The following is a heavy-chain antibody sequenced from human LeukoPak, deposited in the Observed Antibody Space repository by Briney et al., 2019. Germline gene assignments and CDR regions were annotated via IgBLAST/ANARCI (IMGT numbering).Heavy chain of an antibody. Sequence: QPGGSLRLSCAASGFSFSTYGMHWVRQAPGKGLEWVALIWNAGTNTYYAESVKGRFTISRDNSKNTLYLQMNSLRAEDTAVYYCAGDTPPGGDYYFDYWGQGTLVIVSP. J-gene: IGHJ4*02. CDR2: IWNAGTNT. CDR3: AGDTPPGGDYYFDY. V-gene: IGHV3-33*01. D-gene: IGHD3-16*01. CDR1: GFSFSTYG.